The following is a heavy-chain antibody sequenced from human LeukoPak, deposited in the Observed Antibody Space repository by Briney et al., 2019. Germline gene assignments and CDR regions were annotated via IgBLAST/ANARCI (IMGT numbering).Heavy chain of an antibody. J-gene: IGHJ6*03. Sequence: PSETLSLTCAVYGGSFSGYYWSWMRQPPGKWLEWIGEINHSGSTNYNPSLKSRVTISVDTSKNQSSLKLSSVTAADTAVYYCARGMKQWLVHYYYYYYMDVWGKGTTVTVSS. D-gene: IGHD6-19*01. CDR2: INHSGST. V-gene: IGHV4-34*01. CDR1: GGSFSGYY. CDR3: ARGMKQWLVHYYYYYYMDV.